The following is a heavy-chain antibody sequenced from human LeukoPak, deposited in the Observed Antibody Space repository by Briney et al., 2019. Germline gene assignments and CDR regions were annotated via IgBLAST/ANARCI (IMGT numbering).Heavy chain of an antibody. CDR1: GGSISIYY. Sequence: SETLSLTCTVSGGSISIYYWSWIRQPPGKGLEWIGYIYYSGSTNYNPSLKSRVTISVDTSKNQFSLKLSSVTAADTAVYYCARDRDDFWSGYYTPGLAFDIWGQGTMVTVSS. J-gene: IGHJ3*02. CDR2: IYYSGST. CDR3: ARDRDDFWSGYYTPGLAFDI. D-gene: IGHD3-3*01. V-gene: IGHV4-59*01.